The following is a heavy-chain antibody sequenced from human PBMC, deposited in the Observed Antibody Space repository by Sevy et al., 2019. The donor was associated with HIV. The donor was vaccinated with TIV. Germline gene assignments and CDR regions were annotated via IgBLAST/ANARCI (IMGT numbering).Heavy chain of an antibody. CDR1: GFTFSSYD. Sequence: GESLKISCAASGFTFSSYDMHWVRQATGKGLEWVSAIGTAGDTYYPGSVKGRFTISRKNAKNSLYLQMNSLRAGDTAVYYCARGFIMRAFDIWGQGTMVTVSS. CDR2: IGTAGDT. D-gene: IGHD3-10*01. J-gene: IGHJ3*02. CDR3: ARGFIMRAFDI. V-gene: IGHV3-13*01.